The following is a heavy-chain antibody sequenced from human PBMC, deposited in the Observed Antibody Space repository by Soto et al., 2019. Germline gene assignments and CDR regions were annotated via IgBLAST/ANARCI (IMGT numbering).Heavy chain of an antibody. CDR3: AKGLDDFWSGTDPDY. V-gene: IGHV3-30*18. Sequence: QVQLVESGGGVVQPGRSLRLSCAASGFTFSSYGMHWVRQAPGKGLEWVAVISYDGSNKYYADSVKGRFTISRDNSXXTLYLQMNSLRAEDTAVYYCAKGLDDFWSGTDPDYWGQGTLVTVSS. CDR1: GFTFSSYG. J-gene: IGHJ4*02. CDR2: ISYDGSNK. D-gene: IGHD3-3*01.